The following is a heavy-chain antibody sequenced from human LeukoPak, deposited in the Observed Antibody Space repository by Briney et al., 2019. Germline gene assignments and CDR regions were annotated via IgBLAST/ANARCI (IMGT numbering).Heavy chain of an antibody. CDR3: AREGLLWFGELLSYYYYGMDV. Sequence: ASVKVSCMASVYTFTGYYMHWVRQAPGQGLEWMGWINPNSGGTNYAQKFQGRVTMTRDTSISTAYMELSRLRSDDTAEYYCAREGLLWFGELLSYYYYGMDVWGQGTTVTVSS. CDR1: VYTFTGYY. CDR2: INPNSGGT. J-gene: IGHJ6*02. V-gene: IGHV1-2*02. D-gene: IGHD3-10*01.